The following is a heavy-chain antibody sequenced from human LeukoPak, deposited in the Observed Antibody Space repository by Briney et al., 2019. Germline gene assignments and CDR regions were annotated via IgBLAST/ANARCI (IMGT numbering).Heavy chain of an antibody. J-gene: IGHJ4*02. CDR1: GFTFSSYG. CDR3: AKDRAMIVVAYYFDY. D-gene: IGHD3-22*01. CDR2: ISYDGSNK. V-gene: IGHV3-30*18. Sequence: GGSLRLSCAASGFTFSSYGMHWVRQAPGKGLEWVAVISYDGSNKYYADSVKGRFTISRDNSKNTLYLQMNSLRAEDTAVYYCAKDRAMIVVAYYFDYWGQGTLVTVSS.